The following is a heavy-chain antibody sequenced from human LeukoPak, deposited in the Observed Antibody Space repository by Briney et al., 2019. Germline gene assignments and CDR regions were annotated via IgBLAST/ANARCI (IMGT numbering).Heavy chain of an antibody. CDR2: IKSKTDGGTT. V-gene: IGHV3-15*01. CDR1: GFTFSNAW. Sequence: GGSLRLSCAASGFTFSNAWMSRVRQAPGKGLEWVGRIKSKTDGGTTDYAAPVKGRFTISRDDSKNTLYLQMNSLKTEDTAVYYCTTALSHYYDSSGYYTRFDPWGQGTLVTVSS. D-gene: IGHD3-22*01. CDR3: TTALSHYYDSSGYYTRFDP. J-gene: IGHJ5*02.